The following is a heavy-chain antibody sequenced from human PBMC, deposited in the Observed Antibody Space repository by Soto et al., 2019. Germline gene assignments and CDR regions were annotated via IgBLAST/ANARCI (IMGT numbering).Heavy chain of an antibody. Sequence: SETLSLTCAVYGGSFSGYYWSWIRQPPGKGLEWIGEINHSGSTNYNPSLKSRVTISVDTSKNQFSLKLSSVTAADTAVYYCARDNIDVGIVATIAVHYYYYMDVWGKGTTVTVSS. D-gene: IGHD5-12*01. CDR2: INHSGST. J-gene: IGHJ6*03. V-gene: IGHV4-34*01. CDR1: GGSFSGYY. CDR3: ARDNIDVGIVATIAVHYYYYMDV.